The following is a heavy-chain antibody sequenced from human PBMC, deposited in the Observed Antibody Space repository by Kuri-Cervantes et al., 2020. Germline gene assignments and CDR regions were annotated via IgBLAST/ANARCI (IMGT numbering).Heavy chain of an antibody. CDR2: INSDGSST. CDR1: GFTFSSYW. J-gene: IGHJ4*02. CDR3: AHGGNFDY. D-gene: IGHD2-15*01. Sequence: GESLKISCAASGFTFSSYWMHWVRQAPGKGLVWVSRINSDGSSTSYADSVKGRFTISRDDAKNTLYLQMNSLRAEDTAVYYCAHGGNFDYWGQGTLVTVSS. V-gene: IGHV3-74*01.